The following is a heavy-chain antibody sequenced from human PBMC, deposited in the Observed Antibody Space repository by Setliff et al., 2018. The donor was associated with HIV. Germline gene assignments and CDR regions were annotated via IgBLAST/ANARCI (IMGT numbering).Heavy chain of an antibody. CDR2: INSDGST. J-gene: IGHJ4*02. CDR3: ARSRPYNSALDY. Sequence: GGSLRLSCAASGFTFSSYWMHWVRQAPGQGLVWVSRINSDGSTYHRDSVKGRFTLSRDNSKNTVYLQVGSLRPDDTAMYYCARSRPYNSALDYWGQGTLVTVSS. D-gene: IGHD6-25*01. CDR1: GFTFSSYW. V-gene: IGHV3-74*01.